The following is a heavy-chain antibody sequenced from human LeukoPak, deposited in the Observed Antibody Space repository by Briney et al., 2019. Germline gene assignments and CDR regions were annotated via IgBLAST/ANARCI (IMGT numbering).Heavy chain of an antibody. CDR3: ASQLELDAFDI. J-gene: IGHJ3*02. CDR1: GITASSTY. V-gene: IGHV3-53*05. CDR2: IYSGGST. D-gene: IGHD1-1*01. Sequence: GGSLTLTCAAYGITASSTYMSWDRKTPGKGLEWVSDIYSGGSTHYADSVKGRFTISRDNSKNTLYLQMNRLRAEDTAVYYCASQLELDAFDIWGQGTMVTVSS.